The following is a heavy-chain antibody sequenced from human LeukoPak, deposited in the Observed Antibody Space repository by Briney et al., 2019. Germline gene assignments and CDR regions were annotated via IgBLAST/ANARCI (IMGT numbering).Heavy chain of an antibody. J-gene: IGHJ4*02. CDR1: GGSVSTSDYY. Sequence: SETLSLTCTVSGGSVSTSDYYCGWIRQSPVKGLEWIGDVFYTGKTNYNPSLRGRATISIDTSKNQFSLKLTYVTAADSAVYYCARVFDSWGQGTLVTVSS. V-gene: IGHV4-39*07. CDR3: ARVFDS. CDR2: VFYTGKT.